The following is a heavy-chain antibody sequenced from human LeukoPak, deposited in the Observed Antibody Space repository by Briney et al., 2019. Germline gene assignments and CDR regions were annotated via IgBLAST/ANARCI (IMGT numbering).Heavy chain of an antibody. D-gene: IGHD3-22*01. J-gene: IGHJ3*02. CDR3: AKGGYYYENDAFDI. V-gene: IGHV3-30*02. CDR2: IRYDGSNK. Sequence: PGGSLRLSCAASRFTFSSYGMHWVRQAPGKGLEWVAFIRYDGSNKYYADSVKGRFTISRDNSKNTLYLQMNSLRAEDTAVYYCAKGGYYYENDAFDIWGQGTMVTVSS. CDR1: RFTFSSYG.